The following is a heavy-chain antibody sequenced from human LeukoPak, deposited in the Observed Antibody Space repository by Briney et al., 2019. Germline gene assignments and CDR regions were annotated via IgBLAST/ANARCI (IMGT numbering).Heavy chain of an antibody. Sequence: GGSLRLSCAVSGITLSNYAMTWVRQAPGKGLEWVAGISGSGGGTNYAASVKGRFTISRDNYKNTLYLQMNSLGAEDTAVYFCAKRGVVIRVILVGFHKEAYYFDSWGQGALVTVSS. CDR2: ISGSGGGT. CDR3: AKRGVVIRVILVGFHKEAYYFDS. CDR1: GITLSNYA. D-gene: IGHD3-22*01. V-gene: IGHV3-23*01. J-gene: IGHJ4*02.